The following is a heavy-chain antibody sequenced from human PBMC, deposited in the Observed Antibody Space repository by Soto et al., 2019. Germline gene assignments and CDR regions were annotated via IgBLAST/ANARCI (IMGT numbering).Heavy chain of an antibody. CDR2: IYYSGST. CDR3: ARSGYYYYYYYMDV. Sequence: PSETLSLTCTVSGGSISSSSYYWGWIRQPPGKGLEWIGSIYYSGSTYYNPSLKSRVTISVDTSKNQFSLKLSSVTAADTAVYYCARSGYYYYYYYMDVWGKGTTVTVSS. J-gene: IGHJ6*03. CDR1: GGSISSSSYY. V-gene: IGHV4-39*01.